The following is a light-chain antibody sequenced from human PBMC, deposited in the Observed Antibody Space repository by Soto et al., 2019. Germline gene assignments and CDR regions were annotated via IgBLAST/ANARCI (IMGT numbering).Light chain of an antibody. CDR1: QSVSIDY. CDR2: GIS. Sequence: EMVLTQSPGTLSLSPGERATLSCRASQSVSIDYLAWYQQKPGQAPRLLIFGISIRATGIPDRFRGSGSGTDFTLPITRLEPEDFAVYYCQQSGSSPLTFGGGTKVEIK. J-gene: IGKJ4*01. CDR3: QQSGSSPLT. V-gene: IGKV3-20*01.